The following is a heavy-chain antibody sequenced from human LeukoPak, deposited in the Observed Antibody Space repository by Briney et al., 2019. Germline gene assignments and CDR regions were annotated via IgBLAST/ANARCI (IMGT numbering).Heavy chain of an antibody. D-gene: IGHD3-16*01. CDR2: IKQDGSEK. CDR3: ARDRKGGDY. CDR1: GFTFSDYY. Sequence: GGSLRLSCAASGFTFSDYYMSWIRQAPGKGLEWVANIKQDGSEKYYVDSVKGRFTISRDNAKNSLYLQMNSLRVEDTAVYYCARDRKGGDYWGQGTLVTVSS. J-gene: IGHJ4*02. V-gene: IGHV3-7*01.